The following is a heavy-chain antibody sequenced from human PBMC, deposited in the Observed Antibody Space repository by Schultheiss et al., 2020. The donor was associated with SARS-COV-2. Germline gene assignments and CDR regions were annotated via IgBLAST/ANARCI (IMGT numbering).Heavy chain of an antibody. D-gene: IGHD2-15*01. V-gene: IGHV4-31*03. Sequence: SETLSLTCTVSGGSISSGGYYWSWIRQHPGKGLEWIGSIYYSGSTYYNPSLKSRITISVDTSKTQFSLKLSSVTSADTAVYYCARNQGIRRSGPDAFDIWGQGTMVTVSS. CDR2: IYYSGST. J-gene: IGHJ3*02. CDR3: ARNQGIRRSGPDAFDI. CDR1: GGSISSGGYY.